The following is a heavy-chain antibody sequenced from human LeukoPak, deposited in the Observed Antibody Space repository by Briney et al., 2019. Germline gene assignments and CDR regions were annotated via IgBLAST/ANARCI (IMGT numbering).Heavy chain of an antibody. CDR2: INHSGST. CDR1: GGSFSGYY. D-gene: IGHD6-19*01. V-gene: IGHV4-34*01. CDR3: ARDQKAVAGNNWFDP. Sequence: PSETLSLTCAVYGGSFSGYYWSWIRQPPGKGLEWIGEINHSGSTRFNPSLKSRVTISVDTSQNQFSLKLSSVTAADTAVYYCARDQKAVAGNNWFDPWGQGTLVTVSS. J-gene: IGHJ5*02.